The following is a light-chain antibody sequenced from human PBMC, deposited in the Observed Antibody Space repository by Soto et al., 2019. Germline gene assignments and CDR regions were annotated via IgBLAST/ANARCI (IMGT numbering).Light chain of an antibody. J-gene: IGLJ1*01. CDR1: SSDVGAYNY. CDR2: EVT. CDR3: ISYAGTSAFYV. Sequence: QSALTQPPSASGSPGQSVTISCTGTSSDVGAYNYVAWYQQHPGKAPKLMIYEVTNRPSGVPYRFSASKSGNTASLTISGLHSEDEADYYCISYAGTSAFYVFGTGTKVTVL. V-gene: IGLV2-8*01.